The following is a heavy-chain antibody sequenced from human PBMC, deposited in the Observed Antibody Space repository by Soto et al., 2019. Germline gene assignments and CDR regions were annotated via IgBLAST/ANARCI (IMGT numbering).Heavy chain of an antibody. CDR1: GGSISSSSYY. V-gene: IGHV4-39*07. CDR3: ARVVVTDTLLFGYYYGMDV. Sequence: PSETLSLTCTVSGGSISSSSYYWGWIRQPPGKGLEWIGNIYYSGSTYYNPSLKSRVTISVDTSKNQFSLKLSSVTAADTAVYYCARVVVTDTLLFGYYYGMDVWGQGTTVTGSS. D-gene: IGHD2-21*02. J-gene: IGHJ6*02. CDR2: IYYSGST.